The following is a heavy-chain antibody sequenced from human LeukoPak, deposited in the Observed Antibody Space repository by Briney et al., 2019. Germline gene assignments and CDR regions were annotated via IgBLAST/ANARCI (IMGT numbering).Heavy chain of an antibody. D-gene: IGHD6-13*01. Sequence: ASVKVSCKASGYTFTSYYMHWVRQAPGQGLEWMGIITPSGGSTSYAQKFQGRVTMTRDMSTSTAYMELSSLRSEDTAVYYCARTGVSSSWYYYYYYMDVWGKGTTVTVSS. CDR3: ARTGVSSSWYYYYYYMDV. V-gene: IGHV1-46*01. CDR1: GYTFTSYY. J-gene: IGHJ6*03. CDR2: ITPSGGST.